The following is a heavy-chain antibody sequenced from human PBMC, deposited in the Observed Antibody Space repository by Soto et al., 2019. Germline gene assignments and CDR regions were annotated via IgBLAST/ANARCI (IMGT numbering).Heavy chain of an antibody. CDR2: IYPGDSDT. D-gene: IGHD1-26*01. Sequence: PGESLKISFKGSGYSFTNDWIGWVRQMPGKALEWMGIIYPGDSDTRYSPSFQGQVTISVDKSISTAYLQWSSLKASDTAINNCARQGRSGGYWGNGAFDIWGRGTMVTVSS. J-gene: IGHJ3*02. CDR1: GYSFTNDW. CDR3: ARQGRSGGYWGNGAFDI. V-gene: IGHV5-51*01.